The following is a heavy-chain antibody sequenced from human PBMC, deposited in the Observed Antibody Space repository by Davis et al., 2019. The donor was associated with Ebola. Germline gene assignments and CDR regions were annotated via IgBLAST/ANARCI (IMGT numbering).Heavy chain of an antibody. CDR2: ISSSGSTI. CDR3: ARDSRDIVVVVAGRTGFDY. D-gene: IGHD2-15*01. J-gene: IGHJ4*02. Sequence: PGGSLRLSCAASGFTFSDYYMSWIRQAPGKGLEWVSYISSSGSTIYYADSVKGRFTISRDNAKNSLYLQMNSLRAEDTAVYYCARDSRDIVVVVAGRTGFDYWGQGTLVTVPS. V-gene: IGHV3-11*01. CDR1: GFTFSDYY.